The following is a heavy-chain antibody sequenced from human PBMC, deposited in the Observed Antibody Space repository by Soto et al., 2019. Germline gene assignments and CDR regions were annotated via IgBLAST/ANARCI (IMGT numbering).Heavy chain of an antibody. CDR3: ARQVGSGNWYFDL. CDR2: IFYSGTT. CDR1: GGSISTSRYY. V-gene: IGHV4-39*01. Sequence: QLQLQESGPGLVKPPETLSLTCTVSGGSISTSRYYWVWIRQPPGKGLEWIGNIFYSGTTYYNPSLKSRVTISVDTSKNQFSLELTSVTAADTSVFYCARQVGSGNWYFDLWGRGTLVTVSS. D-gene: IGHD3-10*01. J-gene: IGHJ2*01.